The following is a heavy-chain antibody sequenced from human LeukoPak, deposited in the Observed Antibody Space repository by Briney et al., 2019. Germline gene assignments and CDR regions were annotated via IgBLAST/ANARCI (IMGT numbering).Heavy chain of an antibody. J-gene: IGHJ6*04. Sequence: ASVKVSCKASGYTFTSYAMNWVRQAPGQGLEWMGWISTNTGNPTYAQGFTGRFVFSLDTSVSTAYLQISSLKAEDTAVYYCASRITMVRGVIITSDVWGKGTTVTVSS. D-gene: IGHD3-10*01. V-gene: IGHV7-4-1*02. CDR2: ISTNTGNP. CDR1: GYTFTSYA. CDR3: ASRITMVRGVIITSDV.